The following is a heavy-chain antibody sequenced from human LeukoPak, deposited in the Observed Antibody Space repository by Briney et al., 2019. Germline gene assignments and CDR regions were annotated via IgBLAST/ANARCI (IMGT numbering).Heavy chain of an antibody. Sequence: PGGSLRLSCAASGFTVDSNYLSWVRQAPGKGLEWVSTIYTGGNTYYAASVKGRFTISRDESKSTLYLQMNSLRPEDTAVYYCARESTINLGDYYFDYWGQGTLVTVSS. D-gene: IGHD5/OR15-5a*01. CDR2: IYTGGNT. CDR3: ARESTINLGDYYFDY. CDR1: GFTVDSNY. J-gene: IGHJ4*02. V-gene: IGHV3-53*05.